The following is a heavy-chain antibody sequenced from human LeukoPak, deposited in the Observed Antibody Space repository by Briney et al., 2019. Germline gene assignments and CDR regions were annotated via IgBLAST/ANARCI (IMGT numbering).Heavy chain of an antibody. CDR3: AKDFNRITGTLDY. J-gene: IGHJ4*02. CDR1: GFTFSSYG. V-gene: IGHV3-33*06. D-gene: IGHD1-20*01. CDR2: IWYDGSNK. Sequence: GGSLRLSCAASGFTFSSYGMHWVRQAPAKGLEWVAVIWYDGSNKYYADSVKGRFTISRDNSKNTLYLQMNSLRAEDTAVYYCAKDFNRITGTLDYWGQGTLVTVSS.